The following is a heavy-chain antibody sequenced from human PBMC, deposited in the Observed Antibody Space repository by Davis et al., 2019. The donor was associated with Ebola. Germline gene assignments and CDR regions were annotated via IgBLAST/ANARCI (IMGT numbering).Heavy chain of an antibody. CDR2: ISYDGSNK. CDR1: GFTFSSYA. Sequence: GESLKISCAASGFTFSSYAMHCVRQAPGKGLEWVAVISYDGSNKYYADSVKGRFTISRDNAKNSLYLQMNSLRAEDTAVYYCARVGYCSSTSCYAGLDYWGQGTLVTVSS. D-gene: IGHD2-2*01. CDR3: ARVGYCSSTSCYAGLDY. V-gene: IGHV3-30*04. J-gene: IGHJ4*02.